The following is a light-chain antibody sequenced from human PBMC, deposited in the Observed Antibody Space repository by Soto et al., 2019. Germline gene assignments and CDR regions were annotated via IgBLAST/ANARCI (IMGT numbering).Light chain of an antibody. J-gene: IGKJ1*01. V-gene: IGKV3-15*01. Sequence: EIGLSQSPSTLSLSPGERVTLSCRASQTVSSNLAWYQQKPGQSPRLLISGTSTRATGIPARFSGSGSGTEFTLTISSLQSEDFAVYYCHQYNFWPSFGQGTKVDIK. CDR1: QTVSSN. CDR2: GTS. CDR3: HQYNFWPS.